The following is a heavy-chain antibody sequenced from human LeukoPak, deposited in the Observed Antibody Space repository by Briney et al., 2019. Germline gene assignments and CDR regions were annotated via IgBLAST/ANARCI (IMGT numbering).Heavy chain of an antibody. CDR2: IYYSGSS. J-gene: IGHJ4*02. D-gene: IGHD3-22*01. V-gene: IGHV4-30-4*01. Sequence: SETLSLTCTVSGGSISSGDYYWSWIRQPPGKGPEWVGYIYYSGSSYYNPSLKSRVTISVDTSKNQFSLKLSSVTAADTAVYYCARGDSGYYYPYWGQGTLVTVSS. CDR1: GGSISSGDYY. CDR3: ARGDSGYYYPY.